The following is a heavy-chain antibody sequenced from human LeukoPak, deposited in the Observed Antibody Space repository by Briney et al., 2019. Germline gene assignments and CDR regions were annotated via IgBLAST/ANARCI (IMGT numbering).Heavy chain of an antibody. J-gene: IGHJ3*02. CDR2: IYPGDSDT. Sequence: GESLKISCKGSGYSFTSYWIGWVRQMPGKGLEWMGIIYPGDSDTRYSPSFQGQVTISADKSISTAYLQWSSLKASDTAIYFCVRVRATVPDAFDIWGQGTMVTVSS. CDR1: GYSFTSYW. CDR3: VRVRATVPDAFDI. V-gene: IGHV5-51*01. D-gene: IGHD2-15*01.